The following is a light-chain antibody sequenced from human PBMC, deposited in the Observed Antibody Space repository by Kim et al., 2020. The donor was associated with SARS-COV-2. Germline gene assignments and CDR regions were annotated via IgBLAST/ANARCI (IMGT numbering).Light chain of an antibody. CDR1: SSYMAGHVY. Sequence: GQSFTISCPGSSSYMAGHVYVSWYQQHRGKAPKHLISKVNNRPSGVPVRFPGSKSDYTASLTISGLRDEDEADYFCCSCAGSYTFVFGTGTKVTVL. J-gene: IGLJ1*01. CDR3: CSCAGSYTFV. CDR2: KVN. V-gene: IGLV2-11*03.